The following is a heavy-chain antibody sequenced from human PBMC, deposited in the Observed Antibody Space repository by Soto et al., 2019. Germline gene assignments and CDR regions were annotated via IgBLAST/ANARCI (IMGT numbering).Heavy chain of an antibody. CDR1: GFTVATTG. CDR2: ISHSGTSK. Sequence: QVQLVESGGGVVQPGESLQVACAASGFTVATTGMQWVRQAPGKGLEWVAMISHSGTSKVYIDSVQGRFTISRDNARNNRYLQMSSLRPEDTAIYYCAKDWGSSGWFNWFNPWGQGVLVTVSS. D-gene: IGHD6-19*01. V-gene: IGHV3-30*18. CDR3: AKDWGSSGWFNWFNP. J-gene: IGHJ5*02.